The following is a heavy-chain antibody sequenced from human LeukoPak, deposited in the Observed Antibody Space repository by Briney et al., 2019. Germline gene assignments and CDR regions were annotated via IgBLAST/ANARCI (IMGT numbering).Heavy chain of an antibody. Sequence: ASVKVSCKASGYTFTSYGFSWVRQAPGQGLEWMGWISAYNGNTHYAQKLQDRVTMTTDTSTSTAYMELRRLRSDDAAVYYCARGPIAAAGTWHNWFDPWGQGTLVTVSS. CDR2: ISAYNGNT. CDR1: GYTFTSYG. V-gene: IGHV1-18*01. J-gene: IGHJ5*02. D-gene: IGHD6-13*01. CDR3: ARGPIAAAGTWHNWFDP.